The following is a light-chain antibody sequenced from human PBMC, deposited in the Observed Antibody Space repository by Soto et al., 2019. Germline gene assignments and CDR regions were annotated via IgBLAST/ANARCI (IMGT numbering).Light chain of an antibody. CDR3: QQYGDSPLT. V-gene: IGKV3-11*01. Sequence: IVLTHSPATLSFSPGERATLSFRASHSVRNLLAWSQQKPGQAPRLLIYDASNRATGVPARFSGSGSGTDFTLTISSLEPEDFAVYYCQQYGDSPLTSGPGTKVDIK. CDR2: DAS. J-gene: IGKJ3*01. CDR1: HSVRNL.